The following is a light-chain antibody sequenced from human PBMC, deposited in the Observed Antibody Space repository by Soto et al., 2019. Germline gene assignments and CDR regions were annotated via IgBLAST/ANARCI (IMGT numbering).Light chain of an antibody. V-gene: IGKV3-15*01. J-gene: IGKJ3*01. CDR1: QSVSSN. Sequence: EIVMTQSPATLSVSPGERATLSCRASQSVSSNLAWYQQKPGQAPRLLIYGASTRATGIPARFSGSGSGTEFTLTISSLQSEDFAVYYCQQYNNWLFTFGPGTKVDSK. CDR3: QQYNNWLFT. CDR2: GAS.